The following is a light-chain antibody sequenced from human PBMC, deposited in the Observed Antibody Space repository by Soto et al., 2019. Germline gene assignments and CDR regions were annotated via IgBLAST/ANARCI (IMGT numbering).Light chain of an antibody. J-gene: IGKJ3*01. CDR1: QSVGSN. Sequence: EVVMTQSPATLPVSLGGRVTLSCRASQSVGSNLAWYQQKPGQPPRLLIYEASNRDTGVPTRFSGSGSGTEFTLTITSLEPEDFAVYYCQQRTSFGPGTKVDIK. CDR2: EAS. V-gene: IGKV3-11*01. CDR3: QQRTS.